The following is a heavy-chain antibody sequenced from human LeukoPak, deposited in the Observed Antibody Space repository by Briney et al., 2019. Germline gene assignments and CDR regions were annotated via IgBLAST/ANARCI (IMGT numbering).Heavy chain of an antibody. CDR3: ARGTIFGVVIMGAFDI. D-gene: IGHD3-3*01. V-gene: IGHV3-9*03. J-gene: IGHJ3*02. CDR2: ISWNSDVI. Sequence: GGSLRLSCAASGFTFDDYAMHWVRQAPGKGLEWVSGISWNSDVIAYADSVRGRFTISRDNSKNTLYLQMGSLRAEDMAVYYCARGTIFGVVIMGAFDIWGQGTMVTVSS. CDR1: GFTFDDYA.